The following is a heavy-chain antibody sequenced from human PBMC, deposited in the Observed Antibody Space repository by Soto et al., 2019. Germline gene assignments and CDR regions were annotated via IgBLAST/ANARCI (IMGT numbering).Heavy chain of an antibody. J-gene: IGHJ3*02. CDR3: ARDADILTGSDAFDI. Sequence: VGSLRLSCAASGFTFSIYSMNWVRQAPGKGLEWVSYIMPGSSYTNYADSVKGRFTISRDNAKNSLYLQMNSLRAEDTAVYYCARDADILTGSDAFDIWGQGTMVTVSS. CDR2: IMPGSSYT. CDR1: GFTFSIYS. V-gene: IGHV3-21*05. D-gene: IGHD3-9*01.